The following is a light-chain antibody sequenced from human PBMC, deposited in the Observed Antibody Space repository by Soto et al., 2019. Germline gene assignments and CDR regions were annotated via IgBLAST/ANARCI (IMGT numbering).Light chain of an antibody. CDR2: DAS. V-gene: IGKV1-33*01. J-gene: IGKJ5*01. Sequence: DIQMTQSPSSLSASXGDRVTITCQASQNINNYLNWYQQKPGRAPKLLIYDASNLEAGVPSRFRGSGSGTDFTFTISRLQPEDIATYYCQKYENLPTFGQGTRLEIK. CDR3: QKYENLPT. CDR1: QNINNY.